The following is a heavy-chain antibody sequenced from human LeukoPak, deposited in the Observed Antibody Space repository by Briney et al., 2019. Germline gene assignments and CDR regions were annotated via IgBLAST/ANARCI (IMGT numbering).Heavy chain of an antibody. CDR3: AKRGVVIRVILVGLHKEAYYFDS. D-gene: IGHD3-22*01. J-gene: IGHJ4*02. CDR2: ISGSAGGT. CDR1: GITLSNYG. Sequence: YPGGSLRLSCAVSGITLSNYGMSWVRQAPGKGLEWVAGISGSAGGTNYADSVKGRFTISRDNSKNTLHLQMNRLRAEDMAVYFCAKRGVVIRVILVGLHKEAYYFDSWGQGALVTVSS. V-gene: IGHV3-23*01.